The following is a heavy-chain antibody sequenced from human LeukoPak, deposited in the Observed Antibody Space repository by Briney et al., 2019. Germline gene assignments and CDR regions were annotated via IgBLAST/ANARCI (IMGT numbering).Heavy chain of an antibody. J-gene: IGHJ4*02. CDR2: IYYSGST. CDR3: ARYSIAVAGKYYFDY. V-gene: IGHV4-59*01. D-gene: IGHD6-19*01. Sequence: KRSETLSLTCTVSGGSISSYYWSWIRQPPGKGLEWIGYIYYSGSTNYNPSLKSRVTISVDTSKNQFSLKLSSVTAADTAVYYCARYSIAVAGKYYFDYWGQGTLVTVSS. CDR1: GGSISSYY.